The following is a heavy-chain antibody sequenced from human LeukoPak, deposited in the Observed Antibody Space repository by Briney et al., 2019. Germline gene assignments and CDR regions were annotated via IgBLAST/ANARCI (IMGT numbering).Heavy chain of an antibody. Sequence: PGGSLRLSFAGSGFTFSNSWMSWVRQAPGKGLEWVAHIKQDGSEKYYVDSVKGRFTISRDNAKNSLYLQMDSLRAEDTAVYYCSSWSSCSGGTCQFNYWGQGTLVTVSS. CDR1: GFTFSNSW. CDR2: IKQDGSEK. CDR3: SSWSSCSGGTCQFNY. D-gene: IGHD2-15*01. J-gene: IGHJ4*02. V-gene: IGHV3-7*01.